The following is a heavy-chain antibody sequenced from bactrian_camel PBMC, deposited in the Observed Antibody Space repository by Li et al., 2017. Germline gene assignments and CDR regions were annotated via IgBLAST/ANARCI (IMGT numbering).Heavy chain of an antibody. J-gene: IGHJ4*01. CDR3: AEGRGSRGEHCYSLNY. V-gene: IGHV3S1*01. Sequence: VQLVESGGGSVQAGGSLRLSCAASGYTYSSKCMAWFRQAPGKEREGVARIATGSGNKYYADSVKGRFTISQDSARNTVYLPMNNLQPEDTATYYCAEGRGSRGEHCYSLNYWGQGTQVTVS. D-gene: IGHD6*01. CDR2: IATGSGNK. CDR1: GYTYSSKC.